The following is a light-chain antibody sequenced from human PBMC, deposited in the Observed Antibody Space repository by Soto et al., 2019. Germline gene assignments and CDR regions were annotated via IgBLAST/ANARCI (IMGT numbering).Light chain of an antibody. CDR1: SSDIGDYNY. Sequence: QSALTQPASVSGSPGQSITISCTGTSSDIGDYNYVSWYQQDPGKAPKLLISEVSNRPSGVSNRFSGSKSGNTASLTISGLQAEDDTDYYCSSYTSSGGVVFGRGTKVTVL. CDR3: SSYTSSGGVV. J-gene: IGLJ2*01. V-gene: IGLV2-14*01. CDR2: EVS.